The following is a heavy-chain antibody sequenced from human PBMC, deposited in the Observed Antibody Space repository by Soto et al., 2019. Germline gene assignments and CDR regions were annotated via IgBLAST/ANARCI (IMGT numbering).Heavy chain of an antibody. CDR2: IYYSGST. J-gene: IGHJ6*02. D-gene: IGHD2-15*01. CDR3: ARGVGLRTYFYYYGLDV. Sequence: SETLSLTCAVSGGSISSGGYSWSWIRQPPGKGPEWIGYIYYSGSTDYNPSLKSRVTMSVDTSKDQFSLKLRSVTAADTAVYFCARGVGLRTYFYYYGLDVWGQGTTVTVSS. CDR1: GGSISSGGYS. V-gene: IGHV4-61*08.